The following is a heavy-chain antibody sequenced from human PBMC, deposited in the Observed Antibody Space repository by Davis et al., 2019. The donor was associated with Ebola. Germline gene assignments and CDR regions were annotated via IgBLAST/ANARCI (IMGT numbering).Heavy chain of an antibody. CDR3: ARTRQDIVVVPAASHAWFDP. Sequence: ASVTVSCKASGYTFTDYYIHWVRQAPRQGLEWMGWINPNSGGTNYAQKFQGRVTMTRDTSISTAYMELSRLRSDDTAMYYCARTRQDIVVVPAASHAWFDPWGQGTLVTVSS. J-gene: IGHJ5*02. V-gene: IGHV1-2*02. CDR2: INPNSGGT. D-gene: IGHD2-2*01. CDR1: GYTFTDYY.